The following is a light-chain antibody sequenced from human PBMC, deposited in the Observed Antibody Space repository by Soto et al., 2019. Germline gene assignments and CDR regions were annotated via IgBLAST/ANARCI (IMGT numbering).Light chain of an antibody. CDR1: QGIMSF. V-gene: IGKV1-9*01. CDR2: AAS. J-gene: IGKJ4*01. CDR3: QQLKDFPLT. Sequence: DIQLTQSPSFLSASIGDRVTITCRASQGIMSFLAWYQQKPGKAPKLLIYAASSLQSGVPSRFSGSGTGTEFTLTISSLQPEDVATYYCQQLKDFPLTFGGGTKVEIK.